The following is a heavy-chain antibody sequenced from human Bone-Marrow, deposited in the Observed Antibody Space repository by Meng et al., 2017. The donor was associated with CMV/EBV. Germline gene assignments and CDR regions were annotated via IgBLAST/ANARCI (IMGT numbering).Heavy chain of an antibody. CDR3: ARGAQANDYSGGGY. V-gene: IGHV3-20*04. CDR1: GFTFDDYG. D-gene: IGHD4-11*01. J-gene: IGHJ4*02. Sequence: GESLKISCAASGFTFDDYGMSWVRQAPGKGLEWVSGINWNGGSIGYADSVKGRFTIPRDNAKNSLYLQMNSLRAEDTALYYCARGAQANDYSGGGYWGQGTLVTVSS. CDR2: INWNGGSI.